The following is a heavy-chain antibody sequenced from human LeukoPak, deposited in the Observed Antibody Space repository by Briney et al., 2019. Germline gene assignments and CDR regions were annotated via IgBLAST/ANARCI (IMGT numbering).Heavy chain of an antibody. CDR3: ARGAPPDS. CDR1: GASFNTESYY. CDR2: IYNSGST. J-gene: IGHJ4*02. V-gene: IGHV4-31*03. Sequence: SEAPSLTSMDSGASFNTESYYWNLIRQHPKKGLEWIGYIYNSGSTYYNPSLKNRVTISVDTSKNHFSLRLTSVTAADSAVYYCARGAPPDSWGQGTLVTVSS.